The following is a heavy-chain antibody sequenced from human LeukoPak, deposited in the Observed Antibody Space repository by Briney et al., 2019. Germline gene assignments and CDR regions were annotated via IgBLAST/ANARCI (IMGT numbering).Heavy chain of an antibody. J-gene: IGHJ4*02. CDR2: IYYSGST. Sequence: SETLSLTCTVSGGSISSYYWSWIRQPPGKGLEWIGYIYYSGSTNYNPSLKSRVTISVDTSKNQFSLKLSSVTAADTAVYYCARDRSGYGTSWYDYWGQGTLVTVSS. D-gene: IGHD6-13*01. CDR1: GGSISSYY. CDR3: ARDRSGYGTSWYDY. V-gene: IGHV4-59*01.